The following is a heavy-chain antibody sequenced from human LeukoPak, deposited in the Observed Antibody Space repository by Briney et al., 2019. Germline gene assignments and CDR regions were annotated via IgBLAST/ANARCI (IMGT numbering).Heavy chain of an antibody. CDR3: AKGLAYYFDY. CDR2: IKYDGSNT. CDR1: GFTFSHYG. J-gene: IGHJ4*02. V-gene: IGHV3-30*02. Sequence: PGGSLRLSCAASGFTFSHYGMHWVRQAPGKGLEWVTFIKYDGSNTYYADSVKGRFTFSRDNSKNTLYLQMNSLRAEDTAVYYCAKGLAYYFDYWGQGTLVTVSS.